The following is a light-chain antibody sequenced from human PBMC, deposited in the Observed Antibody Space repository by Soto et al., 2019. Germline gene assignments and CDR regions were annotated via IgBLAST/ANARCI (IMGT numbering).Light chain of an antibody. CDR2: EGS. V-gene: IGLV2-23*01. J-gene: IGLJ1*01. CDR1: SSDVGSYNL. Sequence: HSALTQPASVSGSPGQSITISCTGTSSDVGSYNLVSWYQQHPGKAPKLMIYEGSKRPSGVSNRFSGSKSGNTASLTISGLQAEDEADYYCCSYAGSVYVFGTGTKLTVL. CDR3: CSYAGSVYV.